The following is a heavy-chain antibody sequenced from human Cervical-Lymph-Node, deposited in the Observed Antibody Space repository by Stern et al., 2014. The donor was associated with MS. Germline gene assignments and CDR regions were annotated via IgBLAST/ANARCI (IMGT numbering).Heavy chain of an antibody. D-gene: IGHD6-6*01. CDR1: GGSLSGFY. J-gene: IGHJ6*02. Sequence: QVQLQQWGAGLLKPSETLSLTCAVYGGSLSGFYWDWIRQTPGKGLEWIGEINDRGNTNYNPSLERRVSMSVDTSKKQFSLRVTSVTAADAAVFYCARGRRHSSSSLFKYNQFGLDVWGLGTTVTVSS. V-gene: IGHV4-34*01. CDR3: ARGRRHSSSSLFKYNQFGLDV. CDR2: INDRGNT.